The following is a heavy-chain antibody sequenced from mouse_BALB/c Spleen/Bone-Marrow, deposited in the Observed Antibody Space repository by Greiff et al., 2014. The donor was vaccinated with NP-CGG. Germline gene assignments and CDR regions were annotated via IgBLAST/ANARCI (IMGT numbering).Heavy chain of an antibody. CDR1: GFTFSDFY. CDR2: ISNGGTYT. D-gene: IGHD1-1*02. CDR3: ARSGERYGAMDY. V-gene: IGHV5-4*02. Sequence: EVQLQQSGGGLVKPGGSLKLSCAASGFTFSDFYMFWFRQTPEKRLEWVATISNGGTYTYYPDSVKGRFTISRDSAKNNLYLQMSSLKSEDTAMYYCARSGERYGAMDYWGQGTSVTVTS. J-gene: IGHJ4*01.